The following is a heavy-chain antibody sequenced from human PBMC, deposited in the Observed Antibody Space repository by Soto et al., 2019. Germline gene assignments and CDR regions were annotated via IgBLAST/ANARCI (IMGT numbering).Heavy chain of an antibody. CDR2: ISAYNGNT. Sequence: QVQLVQSGAEVKKPGASVKVSCKASGYTFTSYGISWVRQAPGQGLEWMGWISAYNGNTNYAQKLQGRVTMTTDTSXSXXYMELRSLRSDDTAVYYCARDRARITGTTPYWFDPWGQGTLVTVSS. CDR3: ARDRARITGTTPYWFDP. J-gene: IGHJ5*02. CDR1: GYTFTSYG. D-gene: IGHD1-20*01. V-gene: IGHV1-18*01.